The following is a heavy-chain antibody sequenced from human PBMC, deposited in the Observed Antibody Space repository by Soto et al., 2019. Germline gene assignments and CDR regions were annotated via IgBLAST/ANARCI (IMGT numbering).Heavy chain of an antibody. D-gene: IGHD6-19*01. V-gene: IGHV4-59*01. CDR2: IYYSGST. CDR3: ARGSSGWPPRLDY. Sequence: QVQLQESGPGLVKPSETLSLNCTVSGGPISSYYWSWIRQSPGKGLEWIGYIYYSGSTNYNPSLKSRVTISVDTSKHQFSLELSSVTAADTAVYYWARGSSGWPPRLDYWGQGTLVTVSS. CDR1: GGPISSYY. J-gene: IGHJ4*02.